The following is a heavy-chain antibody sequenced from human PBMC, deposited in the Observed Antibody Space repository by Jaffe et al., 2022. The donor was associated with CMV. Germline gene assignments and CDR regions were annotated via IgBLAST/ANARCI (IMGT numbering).Heavy chain of an antibody. J-gene: IGHJ3*02. CDR2: ISGSGGST. D-gene: IGHD3-22*01. CDR1: GFTFSSYA. Sequence: EVQLLESGGGLVQPGGSLRLSCAASGFTFSSYAMSWVRQAPGKGLEWVSAISGSGGSTYYADSVKGRFTISRDNSKNTLYLQMNSLRAEDTAVYYCAKPLYYYDSSGYYQRDAFDIWGQGTMVTVSS. V-gene: IGHV3-23*01. CDR3: AKPLYYYDSSGYYQRDAFDI.